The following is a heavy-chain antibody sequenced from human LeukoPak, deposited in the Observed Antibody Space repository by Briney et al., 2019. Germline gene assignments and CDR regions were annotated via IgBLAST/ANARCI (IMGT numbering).Heavy chain of an antibody. V-gene: IGHV3-30-3*01. CDR2: ISYDGSNR. CDR1: GFTFSSYA. J-gene: IGHJ4*02. Sequence: GGSLRLSCAASGFTFSSYAMHWVRQAPGKGLEWVAVISYDGSNRYYADSVKGRFTISRDNSKNTLYLQMNSLRAEDTAVYYCALTDSTSPFDYWGQGTLVTVSS. CDR3: ALTDSTSPFDY. D-gene: IGHD2/OR15-2a*01.